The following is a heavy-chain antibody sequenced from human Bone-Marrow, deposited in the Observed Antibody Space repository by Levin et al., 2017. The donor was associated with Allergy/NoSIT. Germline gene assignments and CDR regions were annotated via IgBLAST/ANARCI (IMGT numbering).Heavy chain of an antibody. CDR3: ARQVDMTSYHTFDWFDP. Sequence: PSQTLSLTCIVSGDFITSSSYYWGWIRQPPGKAPEWIATIYYRGDTYYNPSLESRVTISLDTSKNQLSLKVTSVTAAYTAVYYCARQVDMTSYHTFDWFDPWGQGTLVTVSS. J-gene: IGHJ5*02. D-gene: IGHD2-2*01. CDR2: IYYRGDT. V-gene: IGHV4-39*01. CDR1: GDFITSSSYY.